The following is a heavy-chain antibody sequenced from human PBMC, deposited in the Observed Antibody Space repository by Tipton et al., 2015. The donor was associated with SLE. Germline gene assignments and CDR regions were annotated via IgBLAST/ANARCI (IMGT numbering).Heavy chain of an antibody. CDR2: IYYSGST. Sequence: TLSLTCTVSGDYVSSGSYYWSWIRQPPGKGLEWIGYIYYSGSTNYNPSLKSRVTISVDTSKNQFSLKLSSVTAADTAVYYCARWGAQLGTDNWFDPWGQGTLVTVSS. V-gene: IGHV4-61*01. CDR3: ARWGAQLGTDNWFDP. CDR1: GDYVSSGSYY. D-gene: IGHD1-14*01. J-gene: IGHJ5*02.